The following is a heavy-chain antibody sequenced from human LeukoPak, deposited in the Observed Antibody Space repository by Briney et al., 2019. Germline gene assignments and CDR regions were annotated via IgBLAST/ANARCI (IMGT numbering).Heavy chain of an antibody. CDR3: AKYDYYFMDV. CDR2: IKKDGSER. J-gene: IGHJ6*03. V-gene: IGHV3-7*01. Sequence: GGSLRLSCAASGFALSGDWMSGVRQAPGKGLEWVAGIKKDGSERYYVDSVKGRFTISSDNAKNSLSLQMSSLRAEDTAVYYCAKYDYYFMDVWGKGTTVTVSS. CDR1: GFALSGDW.